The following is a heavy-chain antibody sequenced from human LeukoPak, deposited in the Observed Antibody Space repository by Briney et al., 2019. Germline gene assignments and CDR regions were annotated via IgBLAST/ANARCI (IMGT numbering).Heavy chain of an antibody. J-gene: IGHJ4*02. CDR2: ISGSGGST. V-gene: IGHV3-23*01. CDR1: GFTFSSYA. CDR3: AKWSRIVGTTSGSYYFDY. D-gene: IGHD1-26*01. Sequence: GGSLRLYCAGSGFTFSSYAMSWVRQAPGKGLEWVSGISGSGGSTYYADSVKGRFTISRDNSKNTLYLQMNSLRAEDTAVYYCAKWSRIVGTTSGSYYFDYWGQGTLVTVSS.